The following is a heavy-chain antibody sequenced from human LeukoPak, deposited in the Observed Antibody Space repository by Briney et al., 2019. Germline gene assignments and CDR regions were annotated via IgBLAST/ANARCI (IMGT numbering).Heavy chain of an antibody. Sequence: SVKVSCKASGGTFSSYTISWVRQAPGQGLEWMGRIIPILGIANYAQKFQGRVTITADKSTSTAYMELSSLRSEDTAVYYCARDTFFSCSSTSCSDYWGQGTLVTVSS. CDR1: GGTFSSYT. CDR2: IIPILGIA. CDR3: ARDTFFSCSSTSCSDY. V-gene: IGHV1-69*04. J-gene: IGHJ4*02. D-gene: IGHD2-2*01.